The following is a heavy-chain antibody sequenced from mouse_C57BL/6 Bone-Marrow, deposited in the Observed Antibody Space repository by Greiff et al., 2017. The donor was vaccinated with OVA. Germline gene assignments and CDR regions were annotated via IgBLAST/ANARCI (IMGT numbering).Heavy chain of an antibody. Sequence: QVQLQQPGAELVKPGASVKLSCKASGYTFTSYWMHWVKQRPGQGLEWIGMIHPNSGSTNYNEKFKSKATLTVDKSSSTAYMQLSSLTSEDSAVYYSARAPLRRITTVVAPYAMDDWGQGTSGTVSS. CDR1: GYTFTSYW. J-gene: IGHJ4*01. CDR3: ARAPLRRITTVVAPYAMDD. V-gene: IGHV1-64*01. D-gene: IGHD1-1*01. CDR2: IHPNSGST.